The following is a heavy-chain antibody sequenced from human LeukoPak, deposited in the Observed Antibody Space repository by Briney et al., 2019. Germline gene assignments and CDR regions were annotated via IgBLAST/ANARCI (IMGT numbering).Heavy chain of an antibody. CDR2: INQDGSEK. J-gene: IGHJ3*02. D-gene: IGHD2-2*01. V-gene: IGHV3-7*04. CDR3: ARGEEYLGQGRPFDI. CDR1: GFTFSSFW. Sequence: GGSLRLSCEVSGFTFSSFWMNWVRQAPGKGLEWVANINQDGSEKYYVDSVKGRFTISRDNAKNSLYLQMNSLRVEDTAVYYCARGEEYLGQGRPFDIWGQGTMVTVSS.